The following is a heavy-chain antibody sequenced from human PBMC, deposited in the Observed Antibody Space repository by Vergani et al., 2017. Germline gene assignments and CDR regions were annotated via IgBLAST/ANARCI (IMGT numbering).Heavy chain of an antibody. V-gene: IGHV4-59*01. CDR3: ARVGRVVS. Sequence: QLQLQESGPGLVKPSETLSLSCRVSGDYISSYYWSWIRQPPGKGLEWIGYIYYSGSTNYNPSLKSRVTISVDTSKNQFSLKLSSVTAADTAVYYCARVGRVVSWGQGTTVTVSS. D-gene: IGHD2-8*02. CDR2: IYYSGST. CDR1: GDYISSYY. J-gene: IGHJ6*02.